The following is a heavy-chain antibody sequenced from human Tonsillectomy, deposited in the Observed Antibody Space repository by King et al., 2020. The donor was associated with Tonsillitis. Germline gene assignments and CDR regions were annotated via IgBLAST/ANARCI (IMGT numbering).Heavy chain of an antibody. J-gene: IGHJ4*02. Sequence: EQLVQSGAEVKKPGDSLRISCKASGYSFTNYWIGWVRQMPGKGLEWMAIMYPSGSDIRYSPSFQGQVTISADKSIATAYLQWTSLKASDTAMYYCARFPGDGVDYWGQGTLVTVSS. CDR3: ARFPGDGVDY. CDR2: MYPSGSDI. V-gene: IGHV5-51*01. D-gene: IGHD4-17*01. CDR1: GYSFTNYW.